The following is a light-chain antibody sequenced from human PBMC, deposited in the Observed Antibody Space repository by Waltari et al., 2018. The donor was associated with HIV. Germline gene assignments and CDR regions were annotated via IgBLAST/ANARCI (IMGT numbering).Light chain of an antibody. J-gene: IGLJ3*02. CDR3: QVWDSSIWV. CDR1: QLGDKF. V-gene: IGLV3-1*01. CDR2: QDT. Sequence: SYELTQPPSVSVSPGQTASLTCSGDQLGDKFVSWYQQKPGQSPVLVIFQDTKRPSGIPDRFSGSNSGNTATLTISGTQAINEADYYCQVWDSSIWVFGGGTKLTVL.